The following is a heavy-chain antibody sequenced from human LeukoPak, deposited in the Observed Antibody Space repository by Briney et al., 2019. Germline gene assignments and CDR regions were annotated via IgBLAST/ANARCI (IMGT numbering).Heavy chain of an antibody. J-gene: IGHJ3*02. D-gene: IGHD1-1*01. V-gene: IGHV3-74*01. CDR1: GFTFSSYW. CDR2: IKSDGSDI. Sequence: PGGSLRLSCAASGFTFSSYWMHWVRQAPGKGLAWVSYIKSDGSDIDYADSVKGRFTFSRDNAKNTLYLQMNTLRAEDTAVYHCARDLRPRGTAFDIWGHGTMVTVSS. CDR3: ARDLRPRGTAFDI.